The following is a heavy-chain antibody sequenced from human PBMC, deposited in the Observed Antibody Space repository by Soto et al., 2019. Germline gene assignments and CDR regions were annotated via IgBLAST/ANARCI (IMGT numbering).Heavy chain of an antibody. CDR3: AKDVGYSASYFDAFDI. V-gene: IGHV3-23*01. J-gene: IGHJ3*02. Sequence: EVQLLESGGGLVQPGGSLRLSCAASRFTFSSYGMTWVRQAPGKGLELVSVISSSGDSTYYADSVKGRFTIYRDNSKNALYLQMDSLRAEDTAVYYCAKDVGYSASYFDAFDIWGQGTMVTVSA. CDR2: ISSSGDST. CDR1: RFTFSSYG. D-gene: IGHD3-10*01.